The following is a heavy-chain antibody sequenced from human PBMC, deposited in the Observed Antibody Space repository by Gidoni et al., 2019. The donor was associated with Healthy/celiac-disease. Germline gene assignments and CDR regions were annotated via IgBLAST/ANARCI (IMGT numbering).Heavy chain of an antibody. CDR1: GGPISSYY. Sequence: QVQLQESGPGLVKPSETLSLTCTVSGGPISSYYWSWIRQAAGKGLEWIGRIYTSGSTNYIPSLKSRVTMSVDTSKNQFSLKLNSVTAADTAVYYCARERVATIDYYYYGMDVWGQGTTVTVSS. CDR2: IYTSGST. V-gene: IGHV4-4*07. D-gene: IGHD5-12*01. J-gene: IGHJ6*02. CDR3: ARERVATIDYYYYGMDV.